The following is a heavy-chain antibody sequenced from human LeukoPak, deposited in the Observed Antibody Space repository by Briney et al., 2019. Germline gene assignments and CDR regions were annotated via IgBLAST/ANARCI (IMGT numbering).Heavy chain of an antibody. CDR3: ARDPTQWLRYGYFDY. CDR2: IRARSSLI. Sequence: GGSLRLSCAASGFDFNASSMIWFRQAPGKGLEWLSYIRARSSLISYADSVKGRFTISRDNAKNSLYLQMNSLRAEDTAVYYCARDPTQWLRYGYFDYWGQGTLVTVSS. V-gene: IGHV3-21*05. J-gene: IGHJ4*02. D-gene: IGHD5-12*01. CDR1: GFDFNASS.